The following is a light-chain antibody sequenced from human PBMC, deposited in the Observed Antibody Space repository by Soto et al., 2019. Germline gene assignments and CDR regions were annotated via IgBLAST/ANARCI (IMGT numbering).Light chain of an antibody. Sequence: QSVLTQPPSVSGAPGQRVTISCTGSSSNIGAGYDVHWYQQLPGTAPKLLIYGNSNRPSGVPDRFSGSKYGTSASLAITGLKAEDEADYYCQSYDSSLSALFGGGTKLTVL. CDR1: SSNIGAGYD. J-gene: IGLJ3*02. CDR2: GNS. CDR3: QSYDSSLSAL. V-gene: IGLV1-40*01.